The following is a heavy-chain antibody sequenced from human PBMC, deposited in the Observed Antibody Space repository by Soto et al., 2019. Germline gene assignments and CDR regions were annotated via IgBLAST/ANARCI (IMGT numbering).Heavy chain of an antibody. Sequence: GGSLRLSCAASRFTFSSYAMSWVHHAPGKGLEWVSSISGSGGSTYYADSVRGRFTISRDNSKNTLYLQMNSLRAEDTAVYFCAKFPYITGITILIDFWGQGTPVTVSS. CDR2: ISGSGGST. D-gene: IGHD1-20*01. J-gene: IGHJ4*02. CDR1: RFTFSSYA. V-gene: IGHV3-23*01. CDR3: AKFPYITGITILIDF.